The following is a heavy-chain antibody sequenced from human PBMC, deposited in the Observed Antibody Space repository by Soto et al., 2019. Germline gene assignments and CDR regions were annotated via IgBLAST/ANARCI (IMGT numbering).Heavy chain of an antibody. D-gene: IGHD6-13*01. J-gene: IGHJ6*03. Sequence: ASVKVSCKASGFTFTSSAMQWVRQARGQRLEWIGWIVVGSGNTNYAQKFQERVTITRDMSTSTAYMELSSLRSEDTAVYYCAAGPLKLGGYDYYYYYMDVWGKGTTVTVSS. CDR2: IVVGSGNT. CDR1: GFTFTSSA. CDR3: AAGPLKLGGYDYYYYYMDV. V-gene: IGHV1-58*02.